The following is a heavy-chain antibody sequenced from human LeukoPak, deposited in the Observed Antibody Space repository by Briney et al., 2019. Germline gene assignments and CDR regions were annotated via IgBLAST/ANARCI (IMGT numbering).Heavy chain of an antibody. V-gene: IGHV1-2*02. D-gene: IGHD3-10*01. CDR2: VNLNSGGT. J-gene: IGHJ6*03. Sequence: ASVKVSCKASGYIFTGYYMHWVRQAPGQGLEWMGWVNLNSGGTNYAQKLQGRVTMTTDTSTSTAYMELRSLRSDDTAVYYCARDGSGSYYNVGYYYYYMDVWGKGTTVTISS. CDR1: GYIFTGYY. CDR3: ARDGSGSYYNVGYYYYYMDV.